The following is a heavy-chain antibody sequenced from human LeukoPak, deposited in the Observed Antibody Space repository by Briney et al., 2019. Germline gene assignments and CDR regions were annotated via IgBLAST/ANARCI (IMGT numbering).Heavy chain of an antibody. CDR1: GFTFKNYA. CDR2: ISDNDGST. V-gene: IGHV3-23*01. Sequence: PGGSLRLSCAASGFTFKNYAMSWVRQTPGMGLEWVSAISDNDGSTYYTDSVKGRFTISRDNSKDTVYLQMNNLRAADTALYFCVRHDSYIPFWGQGGLVTVSS. CDR3: VRHDSYIPF. J-gene: IGHJ1*01. D-gene: IGHD5-18*01.